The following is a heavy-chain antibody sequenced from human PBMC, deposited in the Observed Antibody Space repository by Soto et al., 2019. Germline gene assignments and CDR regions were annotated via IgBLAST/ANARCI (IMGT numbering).Heavy chain of an antibody. V-gene: IGHV1-3*01. CDR3: AREGYSYGAIDY. CDR2: INAGNGNT. CDR1: GYTFTSYA. J-gene: IGHJ4*02. D-gene: IGHD5-18*01. Sequence: ASVKVSCKASGYTFTSYAMHWVRQAPGQRLEWMGWINAGNGNTKYSQKFQGRVTITRDTSASTAYMELSSLRSEDTAVYYCAREGYSYGAIDYWGQGTLVTVSS.